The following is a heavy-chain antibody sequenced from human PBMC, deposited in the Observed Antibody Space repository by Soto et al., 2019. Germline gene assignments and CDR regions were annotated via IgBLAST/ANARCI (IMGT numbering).Heavy chain of an antibody. D-gene: IGHD5-12*01. Sequence: QVQLVQSGAEVKKPGASVRVSCKVSGHTFSNYGITWVRQAPGQGLEWMGWISANNGNTNYAQKFQGRVTMTTDTSTSTVYLELRSLKSDDTAVYYCARNSGGHDQRDAFDIWGQGTMFTVAS. CDR2: ISANNGNT. V-gene: IGHV1-18*04. J-gene: IGHJ3*02. CDR3: ARNSGGHDQRDAFDI. CDR1: GHTFSNYG.